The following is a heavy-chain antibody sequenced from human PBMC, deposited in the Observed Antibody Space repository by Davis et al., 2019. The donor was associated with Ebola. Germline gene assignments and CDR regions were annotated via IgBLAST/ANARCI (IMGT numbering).Heavy chain of an antibody. J-gene: IGHJ6*03. CDR3: VRDYGRGWSSFYYYMDV. CDR2: INTDGTNT. V-gene: IGHV3-74*01. CDR1: GFTFSKYW. D-gene: IGHD3-10*01. Sequence: GESLKISCAASGFTFSKYWMNWVRQAPGKGLVWVSRINTDGTNTNHANSVKGRFSISRDNAKSTVYLQMNGLRAEDTAVYYCVRDYGRGWSSFYYYMDVWGKGSTVTVSS.